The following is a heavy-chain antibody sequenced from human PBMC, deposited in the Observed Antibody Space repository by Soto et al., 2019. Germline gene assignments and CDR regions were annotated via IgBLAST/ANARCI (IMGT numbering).Heavy chain of an antibody. J-gene: IGHJ4*02. D-gene: IGHD6-19*01. V-gene: IGHV3-23*01. CDR2: ISGSGGTT. CDR1: GFTFSSFA. Sequence: PGGSLRLSCAASGFTFSSFAMSWVRQAPGKGLEWVSAISGSGGTTYYADSVKGRFTISRDNSKNTLFLQMNSLRAEDQAVYYCAKGQPYSSGWSGVDYWGKGPLGTVHS. CDR3: AKGQPYSSGWSGVDY.